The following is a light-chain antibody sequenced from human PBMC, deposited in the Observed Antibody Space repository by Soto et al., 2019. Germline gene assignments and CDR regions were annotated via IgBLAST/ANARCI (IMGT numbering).Light chain of an antibody. V-gene: IGLV2-14*01. CDR3: SSYTSSSTLLYV. J-gene: IGLJ1*01. CDR1: SSDVGGYNY. Sequence: QSALTQPASVSGSPGQSITISCTGTSSDVGGYNYVSWYQQHPGKAPKLMIYEVSNRPSGVSNRFSGSKSGNTASLTISGLQAEDEADYYCSSYTSSSTLLYVFGTGTMVTVL. CDR2: EVS.